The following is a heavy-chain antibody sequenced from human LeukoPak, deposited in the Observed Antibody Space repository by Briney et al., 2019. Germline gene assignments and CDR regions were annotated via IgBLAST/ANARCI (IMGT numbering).Heavy chain of an antibody. CDR1: GGTFSSYA. Sequence: ASVKVSCKASGGTFSSYAISWVRQAPGQGLEWMGGIIPIFGTANYAQKFQGRVTITADESTSTAYMELSSLRSEDTAVYYCASSTEPYYYYYGMDVWGQGITVTVSS. D-gene: IGHD4-17*01. J-gene: IGHJ6*02. V-gene: IGHV1-69*13. CDR2: IIPIFGTA. CDR3: ASSTEPYYYYYGMDV.